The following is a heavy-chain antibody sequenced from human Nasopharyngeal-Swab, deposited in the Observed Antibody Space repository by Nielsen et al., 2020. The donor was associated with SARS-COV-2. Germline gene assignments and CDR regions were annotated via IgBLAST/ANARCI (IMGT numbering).Heavy chain of an antibody. CDR2: IYYSGST. J-gene: IGHJ4*02. D-gene: IGHD3-3*01. V-gene: IGHV4-30-4*01. Sequence: SETLSLTCTVSGGSISSGDYYWRWIRQPPGKGLEWIGYIYYSGSTYYNPSLKSRVTISVDTSKNQFSLKLSSVTAADTAVYYCARRAVGSTIFGVPKGRYFEYWGQGTLVTVSS. CDR1: GGSISSGDYY. CDR3: ARRAVGSTIFGVPKGRYFEY.